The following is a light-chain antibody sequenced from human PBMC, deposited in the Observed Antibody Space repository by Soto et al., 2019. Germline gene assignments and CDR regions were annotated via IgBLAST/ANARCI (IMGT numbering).Light chain of an antibody. CDR3: LQHNSYPFT. J-gene: IGKJ5*01. Sequence: EIVLTQSPGTLSLSPGERATLSCRASQSVSSSYLAWYQQKPGQAPRLLIYGASSRATGIPDRFSGSGSGTEFTLTINSLQPEDFATYFCLQHNSYPFTFGQGTRLEIK. V-gene: IGKV3-20*01. CDR2: GAS. CDR1: QSVSSSY.